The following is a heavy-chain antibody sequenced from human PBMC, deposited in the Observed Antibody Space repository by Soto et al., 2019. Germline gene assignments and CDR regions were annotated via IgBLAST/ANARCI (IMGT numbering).Heavy chain of an antibody. Sequence: ALVKVSCNASGGTFRSYGISWVRQAPGQGLEWMGGVIPIFGKVKYAQKVQGRVTITAGETTSTAYMELSSLTSEDTAMYYGARETSVRGVIITPPPWFDPWGQGTLVTVPS. CDR1: GGTFRSYG. CDR2: VIPIFGKV. J-gene: IGHJ5*02. CDR3: ARETSVRGVIITPPPWFDP. D-gene: IGHD3-10*01. V-gene: IGHV1-69*13.